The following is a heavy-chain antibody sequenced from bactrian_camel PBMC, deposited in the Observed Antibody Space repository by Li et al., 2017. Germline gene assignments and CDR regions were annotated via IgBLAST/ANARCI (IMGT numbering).Heavy chain of an antibody. Sequence: DVQLVESGGGSVQAGGSLRLSCVASAFLFSRKCMGWFRQAPGKEREGVAAIYTGGCRTWYADSVAGRFTISEDNANNMMYLQMNSLKPEDTAMYYCAAVAEGRTVEGGVSLWTLFESGYWGQGTQVTVS. D-gene: IGHD3*01. CDR1: AFLFSRKC. CDR3: AAVAEGRTVEGGVSLWTLFESGY. V-gene: IGHV3S40*01. J-gene: IGHJ4*01. CDR2: IYTGGCRT.